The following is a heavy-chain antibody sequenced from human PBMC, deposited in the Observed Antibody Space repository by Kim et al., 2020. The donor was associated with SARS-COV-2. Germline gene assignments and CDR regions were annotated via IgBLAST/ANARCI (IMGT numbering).Heavy chain of an antibody. V-gene: IGHV3-23*01. Sequence: GGSLRLSCAASGFTFSIYAMIWVRQAPGKGLEWVSAISGNGGSTYYADSVKGRFTISRDNSKNTLSLQMNSLRAEDTAVYYCAKSLTLRGGDYWGQGSLVTASS. J-gene: IGHJ4*02. CDR1: GFTFSIYA. D-gene: IGHD3-10*01. CDR3: AKSLTLRGGDY. CDR2: ISGNGGST.